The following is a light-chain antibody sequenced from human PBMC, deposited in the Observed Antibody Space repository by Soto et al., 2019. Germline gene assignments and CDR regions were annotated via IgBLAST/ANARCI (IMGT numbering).Light chain of an antibody. CDR1: QSLNGW. J-gene: IGKJ5*01. V-gene: IGKV1-5*03. Sequence: DIQMTHSPSTVSASVLYIVTITFRASQSLNGWLAWYQQRPGKAPKLLIYKASSLETGVPSRFSGSASGTEFTLTISSLQPDDLATYYCQNYNGYPISFGQGTRLEIK. CDR2: KAS. CDR3: QNYNGYPIS.